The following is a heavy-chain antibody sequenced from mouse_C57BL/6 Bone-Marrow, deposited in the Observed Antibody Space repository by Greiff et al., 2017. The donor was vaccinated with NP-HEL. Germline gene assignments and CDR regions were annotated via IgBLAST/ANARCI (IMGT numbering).Heavy chain of an antibody. J-gene: IGHJ3*01. CDR3: ARWDYGSSYVGY. Sequence: QVQLQQSGAELVMPGASVKLSCKASGYTFTSYWMHWVKQRPGQGLEWIGEIDPSDSYTDYNQKFKGKSTLTVDKSSSTAYMQLSSLTSEDSAVYYCARWDYGSSYVGYWGQGTLVTVSA. CDR1: GYTFTSYW. V-gene: IGHV1-69*01. CDR2: IDPSDSYT. D-gene: IGHD1-1*01.